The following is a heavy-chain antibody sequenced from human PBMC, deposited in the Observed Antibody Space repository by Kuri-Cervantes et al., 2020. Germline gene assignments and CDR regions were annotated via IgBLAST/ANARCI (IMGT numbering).Heavy chain of an antibody. Sequence: ASGKVSCKASGYTFTSYGISWVRQAPGQGLEWMGWISAYNGNTNYAQKLQGRVTITRDRSMSTAYMELSSLRSEDTAMYYCARDLGSSWYEGFDYWGQGTLVTVSS. CDR2: ISAYNGNT. D-gene: IGHD6-13*01. CDR1: GYTFTSYG. V-gene: IGHV1-18*01. CDR3: ARDLGSSWYEGFDY. J-gene: IGHJ4*02.